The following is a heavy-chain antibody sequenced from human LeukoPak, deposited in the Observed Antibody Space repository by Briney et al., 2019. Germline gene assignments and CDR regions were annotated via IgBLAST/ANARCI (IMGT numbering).Heavy chain of an antibody. J-gene: IGHJ4*02. D-gene: IGHD1-1*01. V-gene: IGHV3-21*01. CDR3: AKDEAVGTTINLLLDY. CDR2: ITSGSSYR. CDR1: GFTFSSYN. Sequence: GGSLRLSCAASGFTFSSYNMNWVRQAPGKGLEWVSSITSGSSYRLYADSVKGRFTISRDNAKNTLYLQMSSMRVDDTAVYYCAKDEAVGTTINLLLDYWGQGTLVTVSS.